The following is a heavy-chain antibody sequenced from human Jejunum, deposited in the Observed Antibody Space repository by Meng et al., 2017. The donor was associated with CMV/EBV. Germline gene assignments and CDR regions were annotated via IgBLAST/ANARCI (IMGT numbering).Heavy chain of an antibody. CDR2: ISTYNGNT. CDR3: ARGVVTMTRYYFDY. CDR1: GYTFTSNG. V-gene: IGHV1-18*01. Sequence: GYTFTSNGISWVRQATGQGIEWMGWISTYNGNTHYAQKLQGRATMTTDTSTSTAYMEVRSLKSDDTAVYYCARGVVTMTRYYFDYWGQGTLVTVSS. J-gene: IGHJ4*02. D-gene: IGHD2-21*02.